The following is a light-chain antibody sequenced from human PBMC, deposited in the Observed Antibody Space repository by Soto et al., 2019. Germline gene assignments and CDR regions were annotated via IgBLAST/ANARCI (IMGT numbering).Light chain of an antibody. V-gene: IGLV1-44*01. CDR1: QSNVARHP. CDR2: SDR. Sequence: VLSQSPSRSGTPGQRITISCSRGQSNVARHPVSLYQHLPWAAPRLLIYSDRQRPSEVPDRFSASKSGTSASLAISGLQSDDEGDYYCAAWDDSLTAVKFGGGTQLTVL. CDR3: AAWDDSLTAVK. J-gene: IGLJ2*01.